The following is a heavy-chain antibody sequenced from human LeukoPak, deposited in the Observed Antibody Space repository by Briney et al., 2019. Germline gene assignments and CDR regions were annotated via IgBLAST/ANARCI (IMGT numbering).Heavy chain of an antibody. Sequence: GGSLRLSCAASGLTFTSYAMSWVRQAPGKGLEWLSAISASGGDTYYGDSVKGRFTISRDYSRNTLYLEMNSLRAEDTAVYYCAKRSSSAWYGAFDFWGQGTMVTVSS. V-gene: IGHV3-23*01. CDR3: AKRSSSAWYGAFDF. CDR1: GLTFTSYA. CDR2: ISASGGDT. J-gene: IGHJ3*01. D-gene: IGHD6-19*01.